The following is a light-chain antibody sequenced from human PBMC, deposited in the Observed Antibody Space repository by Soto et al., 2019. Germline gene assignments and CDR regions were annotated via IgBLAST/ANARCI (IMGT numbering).Light chain of an antibody. CDR1: PSIGSY. J-gene: IGKJ2*01. CDR2: AAD. V-gene: IGKV1-39*01. CDR3: QQNYDVPYT. Sequence: QLTQAPSTLSASLGDRVTITCRASPSIGSYLNWYQHKPGEAPKLLIFAADTIKSGVPSRFSGSGCNKEFTLTVTSLQPEDFSTYYCQQNYDVPYTFGLGTRVEIK.